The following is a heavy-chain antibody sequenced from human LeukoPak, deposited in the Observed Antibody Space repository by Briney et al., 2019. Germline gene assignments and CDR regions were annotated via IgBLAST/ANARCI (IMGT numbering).Heavy chain of an antibody. CDR3: AKETRGSYSDY. CDR1: GFTLSSSG. J-gene: IGHJ4*02. V-gene: IGHV3-30*02. Sequence: GGSLRLSCAASGFTLSSSGMHWVRQAPGKGLEWVAFIRYDGTSKYYADSVKGRFTISRDNSKNTVYLQMNSLRAEETAVYYCAKETRGSYSDYWGQGTLVTVSS. CDR2: IRYDGTSK. D-gene: IGHD1-26*01.